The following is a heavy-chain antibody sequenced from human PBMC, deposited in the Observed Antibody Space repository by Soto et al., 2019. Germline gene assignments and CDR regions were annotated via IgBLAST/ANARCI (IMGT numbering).Heavy chain of an antibody. CDR1: GFTFSSYG. V-gene: IGHV3-33*01. D-gene: IGHD6-19*01. J-gene: IGHJ4*02. Sequence: QVQLVESGGGVVQPGRSLRLSCAASGFTFSSYGMHWVRQAPGKGLEWVAVIWYDGSNKYYADSVKGRFTISRDNSKNTLYLQMNSLRAEDTAVYYCERDGPQWLVIDYWGQGTLVTVSS. CDR3: ERDGPQWLVIDY. CDR2: IWYDGSNK.